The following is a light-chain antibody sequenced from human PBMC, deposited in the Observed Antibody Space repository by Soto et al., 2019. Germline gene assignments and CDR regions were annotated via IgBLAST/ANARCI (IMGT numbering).Light chain of an antibody. Sequence: SALTQSASVSGSPGQSITISCTGTSSDVGGYKYVSWYQQHPGKAPKLMIFEVRNRPSGVSNRFSGSKSGNTASLTISGLQAEDEADYYCSSYTSSSTLVFGTGTKATVL. CDR2: EVR. J-gene: IGLJ1*01. V-gene: IGLV2-14*01. CDR1: SSDVGGYKY. CDR3: SSYTSSSTLV.